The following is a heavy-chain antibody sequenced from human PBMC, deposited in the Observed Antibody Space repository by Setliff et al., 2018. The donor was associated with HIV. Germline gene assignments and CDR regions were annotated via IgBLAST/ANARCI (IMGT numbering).Heavy chain of an antibody. CDR3: ARGANFWSGYDS. Sequence: LRETLSLTCAVSDGSISSSNWWSWVRQPPGKGLEWIGEIYHTQNTNYSPSLKSRVTISVDKSKNQFSLKLTSVTAADTAVYYCARGANFWSGYDSWGQGTLVTVSS. V-gene: IGHV4-4*03. J-gene: IGHJ4*02. CDR2: IYHTQNT. D-gene: IGHD3-3*01. CDR1: DGSISSSNW.